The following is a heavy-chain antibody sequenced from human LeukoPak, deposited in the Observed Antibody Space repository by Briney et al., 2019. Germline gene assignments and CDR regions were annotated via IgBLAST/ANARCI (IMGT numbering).Heavy chain of an antibody. D-gene: IGHD5-12*01. Sequence: PSETLSLTCAVYGGSFSGYYWSWIRQPPGKGLEWIGEINHSGSTNYNPSLKSRVTISVDTSKNQFSLKLSSVTAADTAVYYCARGGFSGYAKHWGQGTLVTVSS. CDR2: INHSGST. CDR1: GGSFSGYY. J-gene: IGHJ4*02. V-gene: IGHV4-34*01. CDR3: ARGGFSGYAKH.